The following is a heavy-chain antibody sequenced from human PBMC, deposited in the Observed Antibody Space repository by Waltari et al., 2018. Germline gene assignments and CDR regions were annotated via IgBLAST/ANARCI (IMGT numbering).Heavy chain of an antibody. CDR1: GFLFSGYN. CDR2: ITRDGFSI. J-gene: IGHJ4*02. CDR3: AREYYYDGSTYDQ. V-gene: IGHV3-21*01. Sequence: VQLVESGGGVVKSGGSLSLSCEASGFLFSGYNMNWVRQAPGKGLEWVSSITRDGFSIYYADSVKGRFTVSRDNAKNSLYVQMNNLGAEDTAVYYCAREYYYDGSTYDQWGQGTLVTVSS. D-gene: IGHD3-22*01.